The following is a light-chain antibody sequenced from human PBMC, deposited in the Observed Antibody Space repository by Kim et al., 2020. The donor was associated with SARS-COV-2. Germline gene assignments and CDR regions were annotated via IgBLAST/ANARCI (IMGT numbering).Light chain of an antibody. CDR3: QQSYITPFT. J-gene: IGKJ3*01. CDR2: ATS. Sequence: DIQMTQSPSSLSASVGDRVTITCRTSQSISSHLNWYHQKPGRAPKLLIYATSTLQGGVPSRFSGSGSETDFTLTISSLQPEDFATYFCQQSYITPFTFGPGTKVDIK. V-gene: IGKV1-39*01. CDR1: QSISSH.